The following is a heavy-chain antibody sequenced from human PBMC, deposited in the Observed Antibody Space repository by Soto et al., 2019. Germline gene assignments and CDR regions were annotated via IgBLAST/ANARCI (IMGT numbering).Heavy chain of an antibody. V-gene: IGHV3-23*01. J-gene: IGHJ6*02. D-gene: IGHD3-10*01. Sequence: PGGSPRLSCLASGFTFSDYALTWVRPVPGRGLGWVASLDGAGGSTYYADSVRGRFTISRDNSQNTLFLQMKRLTVDDTAIYYCAAPRDEYGSGVSWFTYGMDIWGQGTTVTVSS. CDR2: LDGAGGST. CDR3: AAPRDEYGSGVSWFTYGMDI. CDR1: GFTFSDYA.